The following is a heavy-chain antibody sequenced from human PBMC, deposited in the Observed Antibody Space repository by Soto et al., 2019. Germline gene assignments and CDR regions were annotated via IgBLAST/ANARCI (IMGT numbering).Heavy chain of an antibody. CDR2: MKQDGSER. J-gene: IGHJ4*02. D-gene: IGHD3-10*01. CDR3: ARLLGDVTTYDY. V-gene: IGHV3-7*01. CDR1: GFTFSNYW. Sequence: EVQLVESGGGLVQPGGSLRLSCAASGFTFSNYWMSWVRQAPGKRLDWVASMKQDGSERYVDSVKGRFTISRDNAQNLLSLQMNSLTGDDTAVYYCARLLGDVTTYDYWGQGTLVTVSS.